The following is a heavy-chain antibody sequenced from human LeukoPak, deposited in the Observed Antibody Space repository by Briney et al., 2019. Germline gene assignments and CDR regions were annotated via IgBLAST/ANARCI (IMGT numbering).Heavy chain of an antibody. D-gene: IGHD1-26*01. V-gene: IGHV4-39*01. Sequence: SETLSLTCTVSGGSISRSTYYWGWIRQPPGRGLEWIGSIYYSGRTYYNPSLKSRVTISVDTSKNQFSLNLSSVTAADTAVYYCATYSGSYRWFDPWGQGTLVTVSS. CDR2: IYYSGRT. CDR1: GGSISRSTYY. CDR3: ATYSGSYRWFDP. J-gene: IGHJ5*02.